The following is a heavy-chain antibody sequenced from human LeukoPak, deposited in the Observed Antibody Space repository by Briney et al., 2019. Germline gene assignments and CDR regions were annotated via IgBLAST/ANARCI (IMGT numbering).Heavy chain of an antibody. D-gene: IGHD3-10*01. Sequence: GGSPRLSCAASGFTFSSYSMNWVRQAPGKGLEWVSSISSSSDYIYYADSVKGRFTISRDKAKNSLYLQMNSLRAEDTAVYYCARGSGSGSYYPRFDYWGQGTLVTVSS. CDR1: GFTFSSYS. J-gene: IGHJ4*02. CDR3: ARGSGSGSYYPRFDY. V-gene: IGHV3-21*01. CDR2: ISSSSDYI.